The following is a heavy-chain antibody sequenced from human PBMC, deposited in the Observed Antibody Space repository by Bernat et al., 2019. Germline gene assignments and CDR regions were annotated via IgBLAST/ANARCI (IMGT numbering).Heavy chain of an antibody. J-gene: IGHJ6*02. CDR1: GFTFDDYA. V-gene: IGHV3-9*01. CDR2: INWNSGSI. Sequence: EVQLVESGGGLVQPGRSLKLSCAASGFTFDDYAMHWVRQAPGWGLEWVSGINWNSGSIGYADSVKGRFTISRDNAKNSLYLQMNSLRAEDTAVYYCARDYTVTTIYYYYYGMDVWGQGTTVTVSS. D-gene: IGHD4-17*01. CDR3: ARDYTVTTIYYYYYGMDV.